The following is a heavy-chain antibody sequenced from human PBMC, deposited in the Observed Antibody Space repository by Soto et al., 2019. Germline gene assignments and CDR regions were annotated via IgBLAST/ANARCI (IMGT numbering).Heavy chain of an antibody. CDR2: IIPIFATA. V-gene: IGHV1-69*13. J-gene: IGHJ6*02. Sequence: SVKVSCKASGGTFSSYAISWVRQAPGQGLEWMGGIIPIFATANYAQKFQGRVTITADESTSTAYMELSSLRSEDTAVYYCARVAVCSGGSCYSWDYYYYYGMDVWGQGTTVTV. CDR3: ARVAVCSGGSCYSWDYYYYYGMDV. D-gene: IGHD2-15*01. CDR1: GGTFSSYA.